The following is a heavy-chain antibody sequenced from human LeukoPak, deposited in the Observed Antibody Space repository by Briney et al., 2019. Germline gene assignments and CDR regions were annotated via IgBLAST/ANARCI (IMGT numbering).Heavy chain of an antibody. D-gene: IGHD3-3*01. V-gene: IGHV3-21*01. J-gene: IGHJ5*02. CDR2: LSTSGSYI. CDR1: GFIVSDFD. CDR3: ARGNYDFAYDP. Sequence: PGGSLRLSCAASGFIVSDFDMNWVRQAPGKGLEWVSYLSTSGSYIHYAESVKGRFTISGDAGNNSLYLQLDSLTVEDTAVFCARGNYDFAYDPWGQGTLVTVSS.